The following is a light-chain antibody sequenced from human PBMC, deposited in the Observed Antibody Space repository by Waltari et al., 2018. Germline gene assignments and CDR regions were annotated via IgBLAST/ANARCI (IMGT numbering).Light chain of an antibody. CDR3: QQRSNWVFT. CDR2: DAS. Sequence: EIVLTQSPVTLSLSPGERATLSCRASQSVSTQLTWYQQKPGQAPRLLIYDASNRATGIPARFSGSGSGTDFTLTISSLEPEDFAVYYCQQRSNWVFTFGPGTKVDIK. J-gene: IGKJ3*01. V-gene: IGKV3-11*01. CDR1: QSVSTQ.